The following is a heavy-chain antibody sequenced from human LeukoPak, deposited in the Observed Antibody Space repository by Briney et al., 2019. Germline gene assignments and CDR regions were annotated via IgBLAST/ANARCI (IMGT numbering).Heavy chain of an antibody. Sequence: SETLSLICTVSGGSFSSGGYYWSWIRQHPGKGLEWIGYIYYSGSTYYNPSLKSRVTISVDTSKNQFSLKLSSVTAADTAVYYCAGQRAWFGPGGQGTLVTVSS. V-gene: IGHV4-31*03. CDR1: GGSFSSGGYY. CDR2: IYYSGST. CDR3: AGQRAWFGP. J-gene: IGHJ5*02.